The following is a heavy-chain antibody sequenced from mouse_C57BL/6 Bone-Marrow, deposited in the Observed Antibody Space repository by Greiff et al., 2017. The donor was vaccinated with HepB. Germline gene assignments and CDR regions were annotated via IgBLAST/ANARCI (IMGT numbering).Heavy chain of an antibody. V-gene: IGHV5-17*01. J-gene: IGHJ2*01. CDR2: ISSGSSTI. Sequence: EVNVVESGGGLVKPGGSLKLSCAASGFTFSDYGMHWVRQAPEKGLEWVAYISSGSSTIYYADTVKGRFTISRDNANNTLFLQMTSLRSEDTAMYYCARRVTTVVAFDYWGQGTTLTVSS. CDR1: GFTFSDYG. D-gene: IGHD1-1*01. CDR3: ARRVTTVVAFDY.